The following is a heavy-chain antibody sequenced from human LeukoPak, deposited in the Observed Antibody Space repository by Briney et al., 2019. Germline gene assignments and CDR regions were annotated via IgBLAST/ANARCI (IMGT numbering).Heavy chain of an antibody. CDR2: FDPEDGET. Sequence: PSVKLSCNVSGYTLTELSMHWVRQAPGKGHEWMGGFDPEDGETIYAQKFQDRVTMTEDTSTNTAYMELRSLISDDTAVYYCATDRAPVPAAYGGDYYYYGMDVWGQGTTVTVSS. CDR1: GYTLTELS. V-gene: IGHV1-24*01. J-gene: IGHJ6*02. CDR3: ATDRAPVPAAYGGDYYYYGMDV. D-gene: IGHD2-2*01.